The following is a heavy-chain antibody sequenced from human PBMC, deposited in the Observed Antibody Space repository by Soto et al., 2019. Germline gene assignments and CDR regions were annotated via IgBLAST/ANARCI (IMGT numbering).Heavy chain of an antibody. CDR2: IYATGTT. V-gene: IGHV4-4*07. Sequence: PETLSLTCTVSGASISDFDWSWIRKSAGKGLEWFGRIYATGTTDYTPSLKSRVMMSVDTSKKQFSLKLRSVTAADTAVYYCVRDGTKTLRDWFDPWGQGISVTVSS. CDR3: VRDGTKTLRDWFDP. D-gene: IGHD1-1*01. J-gene: IGHJ5*02. CDR1: GASISDFD.